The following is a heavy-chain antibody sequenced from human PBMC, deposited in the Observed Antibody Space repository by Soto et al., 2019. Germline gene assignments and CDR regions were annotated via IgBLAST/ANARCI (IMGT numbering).Heavy chain of an antibody. Sequence: QVQLVQSGAEVRKPGASVKVSCKASGYTFINYGITWVRQAPGQGLEWMGWLNTYNVNTNYEQKLQGRVTMTTDTSTSTAYMELRSLRSDDTAVYYCARDPVGPAWFDPWGQGTLVTVSS. CDR3: ARDPVGPAWFDP. J-gene: IGHJ5*02. D-gene: IGHD1-26*01. CDR1: GYTFINYG. CDR2: LNTYNVNT. V-gene: IGHV1-18*01.